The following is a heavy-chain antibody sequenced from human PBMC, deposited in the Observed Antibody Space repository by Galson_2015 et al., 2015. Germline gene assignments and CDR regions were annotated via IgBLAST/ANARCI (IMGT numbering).Heavy chain of an antibody. CDR1: GFTFGSYS. D-gene: IGHD6-6*01. CDR3: AFDSNSSREYYYYYGMDV. CDR2: ISSSSSYI. V-gene: IGHV3-21*01. J-gene: IGHJ6*02. Sequence: SLRLSCEASGFTFGSYSMNWVRQAPGKGLEWVSSISSSSSYIYYADSVKGRFTISRDNAKISLYLQMNSLRAEDTAVYYCAFDSNSSREYYYYYGMDVWGQGTTVTVSS.